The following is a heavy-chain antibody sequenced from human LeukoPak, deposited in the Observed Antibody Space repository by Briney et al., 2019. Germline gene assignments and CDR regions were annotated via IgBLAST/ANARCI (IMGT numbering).Heavy chain of an antibody. CDR3: ARGQTVVTPGYAFDI. V-gene: IGHV4-38-2*02. D-gene: IGHD4-23*01. Sequence: SSETLSLTCTVSGYSISSGYYWGWIRQPPGKGLEWIGSIYHSGSTYYNPSLKSRVTTSVDTSKNQFSLKLSSVTAADTAVYYCARGQTVVTPGYAFDIWGQGTMATVSS. J-gene: IGHJ3*02. CDR2: IYHSGST. CDR1: GYSISSGYY.